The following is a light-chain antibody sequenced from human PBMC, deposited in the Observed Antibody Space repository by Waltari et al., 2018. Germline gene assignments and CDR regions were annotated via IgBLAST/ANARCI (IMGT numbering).Light chain of an antibody. V-gene: IGKV1-39*01. CDR3: QQSYSNPT. CDR1: QSISTF. Sequence: DIQMTQSPSSLSESVGDRVTITCRASQSISTFLNWYQQKPGKAPNLLIFAASTLRSGVPSRFSGSGSGTDFTLTIGSLQPEDFATYFCQQSYSNPTFGQGTKVEIK. J-gene: IGKJ1*01. CDR2: AAS.